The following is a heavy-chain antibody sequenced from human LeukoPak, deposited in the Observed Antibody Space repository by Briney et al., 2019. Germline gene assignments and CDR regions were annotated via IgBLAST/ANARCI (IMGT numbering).Heavy chain of an antibody. D-gene: IGHD2-15*01. CDR1: GYTFTSYA. V-gene: IGHV1-3*01. CDR3: ARSYGGYCSGGSCYSIDY. CDR2: INAGNGNT. J-gene: IGHJ4*02. Sequence: ASVKVSCKASGYTFTSYAMHWVRQAPGQRLGWMGWINAGNGNTKYSQKFQGRVTIARDTSASTAYMELSSLRSEDTAVYYCARSYGGYCSGGSCYSIDYWGQGTLVTVSS.